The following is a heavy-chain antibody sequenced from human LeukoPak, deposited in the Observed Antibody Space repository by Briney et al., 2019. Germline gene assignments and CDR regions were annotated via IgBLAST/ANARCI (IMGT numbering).Heavy chain of an antibody. J-gene: IGHJ6*03. CDR1: GFTFSSHA. CDR3: ARAAGGTAHYYMDV. CDR2: ITYSGANT. Sequence: GGSLRLSCAASGFTFSSHAMNWVRQLPGKGLERVSTITYSGANTYYADSVKGRFTISRDNLENTLYLRMDSLSADDTAIYYCARAAGGTAHYYMDVWGKGTPLTVSS. D-gene: IGHD3-16*01. V-gene: IGHV3-23*01.